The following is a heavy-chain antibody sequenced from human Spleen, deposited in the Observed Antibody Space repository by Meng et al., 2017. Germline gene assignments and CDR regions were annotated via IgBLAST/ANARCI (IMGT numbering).Heavy chain of an antibody. Sequence: ESLKISCAASGFTVTSNEMSWVRQAPGKGLEWVSSICGDSTYYADSGKGRVTVSRDNSKNTLYLQMNSLRAEDTAVYYCARDTDWHNFDKWGQGTLVTVSS. CDR2: ICGDST. J-gene: IGHJ4*02. CDR1: GFTVTSNE. CDR3: ARDTDWHNFDK. D-gene: IGHD3-9*01. V-gene: IGHV3-38*03.